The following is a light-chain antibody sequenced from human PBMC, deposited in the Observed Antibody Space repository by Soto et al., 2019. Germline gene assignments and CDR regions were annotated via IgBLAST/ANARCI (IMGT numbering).Light chain of an antibody. J-gene: IGKJ1*01. V-gene: IGKV1-33*01. CDR1: QDITNY. CDR2: DAS. CDR3: QQYSTYPWT. Sequence: DIQMTQSPSSLSASVGDRVTVTCQASQDITNYLNWYQQKPGKAPRLLLYDASSLETGVPSRFSGSGSGTEFTLTISSLQPDDFATYYCQQYSTYPWTFGQGTKVDIK.